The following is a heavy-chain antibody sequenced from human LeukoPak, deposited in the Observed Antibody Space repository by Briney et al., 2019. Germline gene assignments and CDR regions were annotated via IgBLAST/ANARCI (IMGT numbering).Heavy chain of an antibody. Sequence: SETLSLTCAVYGGSFSGYYWSWIRQPPGKGLEWIGEINHSGSTNYNPSLKSQVTISVDKSKNQFSLKLSFVTAADTAMYYCARSDYHNSGSHTVFDAFDIWGQGTRVTVSS. CDR3: ARSDYHNSGSHTVFDAFDI. CDR2: INHSGST. J-gene: IGHJ3*02. D-gene: IGHD3-10*01. CDR1: GGSFSGYY. V-gene: IGHV4-34*01.